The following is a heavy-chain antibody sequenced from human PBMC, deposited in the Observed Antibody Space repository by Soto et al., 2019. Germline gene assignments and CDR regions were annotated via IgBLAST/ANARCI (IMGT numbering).Heavy chain of an antibody. CDR2: IDNGGTT. Sequence: GGSVRLSCAVSGFSFSIHDMTWVRQAPGKGLEWVSTIDNGGTTFYADSVKGRFTISRDNSKNTLYLQMNGLKVEDTAVYYCAKERVGGHHWFDPWGQGALVTVSS. V-gene: IGHV3-23*01. CDR3: AKERVGGHHWFDP. D-gene: IGHD6-19*01. J-gene: IGHJ5*01. CDR1: GFSFSIHD.